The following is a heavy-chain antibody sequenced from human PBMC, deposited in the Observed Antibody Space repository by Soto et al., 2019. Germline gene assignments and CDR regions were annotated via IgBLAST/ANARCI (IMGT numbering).Heavy chain of an antibody. V-gene: IGHV1-18*01. CDR1: GYTFNTYG. D-gene: IGHD5-18*01. Sequence: ASVKVSCKASGYTFNTYGVNWVRQAPGQGLEWVGWISPFNGNTNYAQKLQGRVTMTTDTSTSTAHMELRSLRSDDTAVYYCARDVGYGLIDYWGQGTLVTVSS. CDR2: ISPFNGNT. CDR3: ARDVGYGLIDY. J-gene: IGHJ4*02.